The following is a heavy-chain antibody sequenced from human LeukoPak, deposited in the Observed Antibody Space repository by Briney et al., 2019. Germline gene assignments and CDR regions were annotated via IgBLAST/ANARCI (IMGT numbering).Heavy chain of an antibody. D-gene: IGHD1-26*01. CDR2: IKQDGSEK. CDR3: ARDLFSFSSGSAFGGY. Sequence: GGSLRLSCAASGFTFSSYWMSWVRQAPGKGLEWVANIKQDGSEKYYVDSVKGRFTISRDNAKNSLYLQMNSLRAEDTAVYYCARDLFSFSSGSAFGGYWGQGTLVTVSS. V-gene: IGHV3-7*01. J-gene: IGHJ4*02. CDR1: GFTFSSYW.